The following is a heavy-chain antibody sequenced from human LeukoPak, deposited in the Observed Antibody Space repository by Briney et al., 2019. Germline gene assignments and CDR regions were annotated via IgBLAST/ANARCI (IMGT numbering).Heavy chain of an antibody. V-gene: IGHV3-23*01. Sequence: PGGSLRLSCAASGFSFSTHAMGWVRQAPGKGLEWVSVISGSGDNTYQADSVKGRFIISRDNSNNTLSVQMNSLRAEDTAVYYCAKGGGDGNPHDYWGQGTLVTVSS. CDR3: AKGGGDGNPHDY. J-gene: IGHJ4*02. CDR2: ISGSGDNT. D-gene: IGHD3-16*01. CDR1: GFSFSTHA.